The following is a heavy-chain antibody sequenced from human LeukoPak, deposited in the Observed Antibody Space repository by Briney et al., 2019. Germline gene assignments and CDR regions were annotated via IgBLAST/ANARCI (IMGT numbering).Heavy chain of an antibody. V-gene: IGHV5-51*03. Sequence: KPGESLKISCKGSGYSFTSYWIGWVRQMPGKGLEWMGIIYPGDSDTRYSPSFQGQVTISVDKSISTAYLQWSSLKASDTAMYYCARRPCSSTSCPFDYRGQGTLVTVSS. CDR3: ARRPCSSTSCPFDY. CDR2: IYPGDSDT. J-gene: IGHJ4*02. CDR1: GYSFTSYW. D-gene: IGHD2-2*01.